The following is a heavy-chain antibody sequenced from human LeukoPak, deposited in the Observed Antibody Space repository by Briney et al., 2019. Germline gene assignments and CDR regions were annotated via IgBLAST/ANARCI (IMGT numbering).Heavy chain of an antibody. CDR2: ISGSGGST. J-gene: IGHJ4*02. Sequence: GGSLRLSCAASGFTFSSYAMSWVRQAPGKGLEWVSAISGSGGSTYYADSVKGRFTISRDNSKNTLHLQMNSLRAEDTAVYYCATSNYDFWSGYYDYWGQGTLVTVSS. CDR3: ATSNYDFWSGYYDY. D-gene: IGHD3-3*01. CDR1: GFTFSSYA. V-gene: IGHV3-23*01.